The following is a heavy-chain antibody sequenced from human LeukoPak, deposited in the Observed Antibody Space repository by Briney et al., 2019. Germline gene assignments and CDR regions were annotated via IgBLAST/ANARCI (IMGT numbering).Heavy chain of an antibody. CDR1: GGSFSNYD. CDR3: ARGRSRVTIFGVALNWLDS. Sequence: PSETLSLTCAVYGGSFSNYDWTWIRQPPGKGLEWIGEIQHSGRTNYNPSLKSRITISADTSKKQFSLRLSSVTAADTAVYYCARGRSRVTIFGVALNWLDSWGQGNRVTVSS. D-gene: IGHD3-3*01. J-gene: IGHJ5*01. CDR2: IQHSGRT. V-gene: IGHV4-34*01.